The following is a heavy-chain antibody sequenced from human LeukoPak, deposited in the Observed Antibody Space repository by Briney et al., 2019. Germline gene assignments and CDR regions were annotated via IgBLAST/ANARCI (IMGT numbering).Heavy chain of an antibody. J-gene: IGHJ4*02. V-gene: IGHV1-46*01. CDR1: GYTFTSNY. CDR2: IYPRDGST. Sequence: XASVKVSCKASGYTFTSNYIHWVRQAPGQGLEWMGMIYPRDGSTSYAQKFQGRVTVTRDTSTSTVHMELSGLRSEDTAVYYCARDQEGFDYWGQGTLVTVSS. CDR3: ARDQEGFDY.